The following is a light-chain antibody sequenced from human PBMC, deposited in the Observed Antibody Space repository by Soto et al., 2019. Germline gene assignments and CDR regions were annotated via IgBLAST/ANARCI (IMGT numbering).Light chain of an antibody. Sequence: DIQMTQSPSSLSASVGDRVTITCRASQGIRNDLAWYQEKPGKAPKRLIYVASRLQSVVPSRFSGSGSGTEFTLTISSLQPEDSATYYCLQQNSYPLTFGGGTKVEIK. CDR1: QGIRND. CDR3: LQQNSYPLT. J-gene: IGKJ4*01. CDR2: VAS. V-gene: IGKV1-17*01.